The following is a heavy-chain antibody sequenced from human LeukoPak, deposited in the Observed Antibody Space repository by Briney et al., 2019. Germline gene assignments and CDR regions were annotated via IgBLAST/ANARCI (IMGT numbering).Heavy chain of an antibody. J-gene: IGHJ4*02. CDR1: GGSFSGYY. CDR2: INHSGST. Sequence: PSETLSLTCAVYGGSFSGYYWSWVRQPPGKGLEWIGEINHSGSTNYNPSLKSRVTISVDTSNNQFSLKLSSVTAADTAVYYCASRIAVAGTEYYFDYWGQGTLVTVSS. CDR3: ASRIAVAGTEYYFDY. D-gene: IGHD6-19*01. V-gene: IGHV4-34*01.